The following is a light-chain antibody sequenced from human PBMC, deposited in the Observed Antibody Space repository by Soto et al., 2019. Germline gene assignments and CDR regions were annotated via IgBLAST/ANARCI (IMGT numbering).Light chain of an antibody. CDR2: EVS. V-gene: IGLV2-14*01. J-gene: IGLJ3*02. Sequence: QSALTQPASVSGSRGQSITISCTGTSSDVGGYNYVSWYQQHPGKAPKLMIYEVSNRPSGVSNRFSGSKSGNTASLTISGLQAEDEADYYCISYTSSSFWVFGGGTKVTVL. CDR1: SSDVGGYNY. CDR3: ISYTSSSFWV.